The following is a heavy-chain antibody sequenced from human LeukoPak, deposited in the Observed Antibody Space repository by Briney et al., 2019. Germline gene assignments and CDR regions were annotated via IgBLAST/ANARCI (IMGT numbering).Heavy chain of an antibody. CDR1: GFTFSDYA. CDR2: ISGDRSTI. Sequence: GGSLRLSRGASGFTFSDYAMLWVRQAPAKGLEWISFISGDRSTIFLADSVRGRFITSRDNAHNSLYLQMNSLRAEDTAVYYCARDRPVVGAIDFWGQGTLVTVSS. CDR3: ARDRPVVGAIDF. J-gene: IGHJ4*02. V-gene: IGHV3-48*04. D-gene: IGHD1-26*01.